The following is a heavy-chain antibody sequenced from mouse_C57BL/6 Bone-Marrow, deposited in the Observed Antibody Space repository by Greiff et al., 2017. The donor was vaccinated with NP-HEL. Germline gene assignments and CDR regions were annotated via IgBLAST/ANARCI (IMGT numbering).Heavy chain of an antibody. V-gene: IGHV5-16*01. CDR3: ARDGYYDYCDD. J-gene: IGHJ2*01. CDR1: GFTFSDYY. D-gene: IGHD2-3*01. Sequence: DVMLVESEGGLVQPGSSMKLSCTASGFTFSDYYMAWVRQVPEKGLEWVANINYDGSSTYYLDSLKSRFIISRDNAKNILYLQMSSLKSEDTATYYCARDGYYDYCDDWGQGTTLTGSS. CDR2: INYDGSST.